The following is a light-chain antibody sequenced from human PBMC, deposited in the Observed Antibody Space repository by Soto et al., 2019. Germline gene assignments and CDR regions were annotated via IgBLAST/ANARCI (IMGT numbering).Light chain of an antibody. V-gene: IGLV1-44*01. Sequence: QSVLTQPPSASGTPGQRVTISCSGSSSNIGSNAVNWYQQLPGTAPNLFIFSDNQRPSGVPDRVSGSKSATSASLAISGLQSDDEADYFCPVWDDSLNGPVFGGGTKLTVL. J-gene: IGLJ3*02. CDR2: SDN. CDR1: SSNIGSNA. CDR3: PVWDDSLNGPV.